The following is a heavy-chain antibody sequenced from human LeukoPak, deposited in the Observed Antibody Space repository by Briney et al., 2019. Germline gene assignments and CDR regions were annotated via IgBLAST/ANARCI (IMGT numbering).Heavy chain of an antibody. D-gene: IGHD5-12*01. CDR2: INAGNGNT. J-gene: IGHJ4*02. Sequence: ASVKVSCKASGYIFTTFSIHWVRQAPGQRLEWMGWINAGNGNTKYSQKFQGRVTITRDTSASTAYMELSSLRSEDTAVYYCARDGANSGYGIQIDYWGQGTLVTVSS. CDR1: GYIFTTFS. CDR3: ARDGANSGYGIQIDY. V-gene: IGHV1-3*01.